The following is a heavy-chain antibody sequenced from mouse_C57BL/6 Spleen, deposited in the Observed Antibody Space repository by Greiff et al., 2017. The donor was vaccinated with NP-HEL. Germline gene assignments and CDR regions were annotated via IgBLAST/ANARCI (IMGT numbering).Heavy chain of an antibody. D-gene: IGHD5-1*01. CDR1: GYAFSSYW. CDR3: SRGVYLPWYFDG. CDR2: IYPGDGDT. J-gene: IGHJ1*03. V-gene: IGHV1-80*01. Sequence: QVQLQQSGAELVKPGASVKISCKASGYAFSSYWMNWVKQRPGKGLEWIGQIYPGDGDTNYNGKFKGKATLTADKSSSTAYMQLSSLTSEDSAVYFCSRGVYLPWYFDGWGTGTTVTVSS.